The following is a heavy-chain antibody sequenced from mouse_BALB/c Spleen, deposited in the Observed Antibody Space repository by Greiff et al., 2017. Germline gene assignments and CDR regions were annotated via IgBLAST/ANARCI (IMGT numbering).Heavy chain of an antibody. CDR1: GYTFTDYE. V-gene: IGHV1-15*01. J-gene: IGHJ3*01. CDR3: ASFDGGLVD. CDR2: IDPETGGT. Sequence: QVQLQQSGAELVRPGASVTLSCKASGYTFTDYEMHWVKQTPVHGLEWIGAIDPETGGTAYNQKFKGKATLTADKSSSTAYMELRSLTSEDSAVYYCASFDGGLVDWGQGTLVTVSA. D-gene: IGHD3-1*01.